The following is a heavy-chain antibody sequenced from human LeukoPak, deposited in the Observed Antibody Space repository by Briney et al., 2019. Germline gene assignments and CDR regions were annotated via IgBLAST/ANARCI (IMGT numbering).Heavy chain of an antibody. J-gene: IGHJ4*02. CDR1: GFTFSTYD. CDR2: IRTAGDE. CDR3: AKASAGSCAQRRCYHFDQ. D-gene: IGHD2-2*03. Sequence: QPGGSLRLSCAASGFTFSTYDMHWVRQATGRGLEWVSGIRTAGDEYYPGSVKGRFSISRDNAKNSLHPQMNSLRAGDTAVYYCAKASAGSCAQRRCYHFDQWGQGTPVTVSS. V-gene: IGHV3-13*01.